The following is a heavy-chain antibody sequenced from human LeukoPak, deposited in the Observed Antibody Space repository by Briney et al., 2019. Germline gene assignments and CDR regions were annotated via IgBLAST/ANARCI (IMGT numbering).Heavy chain of an antibody. CDR2: ISGSGGST. CDR1: GFTFSSYW. CDR3: AKWDEGELNAFYYFDY. D-gene: IGHD1-26*01. J-gene: IGHJ4*02. V-gene: IGHV3-23*01. Sequence: SGGSLRLSCAASGFTFSSYWMSWVRQAPGKGLEWVSAISGSGGSTYYADSVKGRFTISRDNSKNTLYLQMNSLRAEDTAVYYCAKWDEGELNAFYYFDYWGQGTLVTVSS.